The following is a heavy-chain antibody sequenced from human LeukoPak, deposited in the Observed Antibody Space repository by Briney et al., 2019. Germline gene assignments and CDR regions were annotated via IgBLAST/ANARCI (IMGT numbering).Heavy chain of an antibody. V-gene: IGHV3-43*02. CDR2: ISGDGGST. CDR1: GFTFDDYA. J-gene: IGHJ4*02. Sequence: PGGSLRLSCAASGFTFDDYAMHWVRQAPGKGLEWVSLISGDGGSTYYADSVKGRFTISRDNSKNSLYVQMNSLRTEATALFYFAKARYCSGGSLEPSDYWGQGTLVTVSS. D-gene: IGHD2-15*01. CDR3: AKARYCSGGSLEPSDY.